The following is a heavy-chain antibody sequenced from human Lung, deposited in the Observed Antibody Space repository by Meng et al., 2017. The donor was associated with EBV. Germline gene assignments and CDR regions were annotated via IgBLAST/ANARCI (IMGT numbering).Heavy chain of an antibody. D-gene: IGHD2/OR15-2a*01. Sequence: VQLVQSGTELQKPGASVKVSCKASGYTFNTYAMDWVRQAPGQGLEWVGWINTNTGNPTYAQGFTGRYVFSLDTSVSTAYLQISSLKAEDTAVYYCARGGNFDPWGQGTLVTVSS. CDR1: GYTFNTYA. CDR2: INTNTGNP. V-gene: IGHV7-4-1*02. CDR3: ARGGNFDP. J-gene: IGHJ5*02.